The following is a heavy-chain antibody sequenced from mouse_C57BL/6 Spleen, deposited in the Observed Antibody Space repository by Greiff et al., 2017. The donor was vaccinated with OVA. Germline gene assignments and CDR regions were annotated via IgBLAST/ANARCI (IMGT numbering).Heavy chain of an antibody. J-gene: IGHJ3*01. CDR1: GFSLTSYG. CDR2: IWSGGST. CDR3: ARKEDDYDGAWFAY. V-gene: IGHV2-2*01. D-gene: IGHD2-4*01. Sequence: QVQLKQSGPGLVQPSQSLSITCTVSGFSLTSYGVHWVRQSPGKGLEWLGVIWSGGSTDYNAAFISRLSISKDNSKSQVFFKMNSLQADDTAIYYCARKEDDYDGAWFAYWGQGTLVTVSA.